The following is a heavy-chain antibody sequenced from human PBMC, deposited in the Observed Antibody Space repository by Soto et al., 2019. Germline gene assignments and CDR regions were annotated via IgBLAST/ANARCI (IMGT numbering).Heavy chain of an antibody. CDR1: GCSISSGGYD. Sequence: LETLSLTCTFSGCSISSGGYDLTWIRQPPGTGLEWIGEINHSGSSNYNPSLKSRVTISVDTSKNQFSLKLSSVTAADAAVYYCARMDYHEGEGYFDYWGQGILVTVSS. CDR3: ARMDYHEGEGYFDY. V-gene: IGHV4-61*08. J-gene: IGHJ4*02. D-gene: IGHD3-22*01. CDR2: INHSGSS.